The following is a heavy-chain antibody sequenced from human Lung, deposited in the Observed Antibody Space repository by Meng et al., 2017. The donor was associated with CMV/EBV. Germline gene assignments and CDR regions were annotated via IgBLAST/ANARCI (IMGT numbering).Heavy chain of an antibody. CDR3: ATGATLDY. D-gene: IGHD3-10*01. J-gene: IGHJ4*02. CDR2: ISSTSAYI. V-gene: IGHV3-21*01. CDR1: GFTFSSYR. Sequence: GGSXRLSCAASGFTFSSYRINWVRQAPGKGLEWVASISSTSAYIYYAESVEGRFIISRDNAKSSLYLTMDNLAVEDTAVYYCATGATLDYLGQGRLVTVSS.